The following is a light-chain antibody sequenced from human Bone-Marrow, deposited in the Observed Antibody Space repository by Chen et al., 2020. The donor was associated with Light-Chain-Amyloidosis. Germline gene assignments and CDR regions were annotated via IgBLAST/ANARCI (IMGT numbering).Light chain of an antibody. J-gene: IGKJ4*01. Sequence: VMTQSPATLSVSPGERVTLSCRASQSVGRNLAWYQQSPGQAPRLLIYGASTRATGIPARFSGGGSGTEFTLTISSLQSEDFAVYYCQQYDYWPPLTFGAGTKVEMK. V-gene: IGKV3-15*01. CDR1: QSVGRN. CDR3: QQYDYWPPLT. CDR2: GAS.